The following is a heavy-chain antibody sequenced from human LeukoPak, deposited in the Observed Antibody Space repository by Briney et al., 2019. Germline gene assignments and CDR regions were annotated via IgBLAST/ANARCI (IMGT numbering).Heavy chain of an antibody. CDR1: GYSFTSYW. CDR3: ARRIVLMVYASGAFDI. D-gene: IGHD2-8*01. V-gene: IGHV5-51*01. J-gene: IGHJ3*02. CDR2: IYPGDSDT. Sequence: GESLKISCKGSGYSFTSYWIGWVRQMPGKGLEWMGIIYPGDSDTRYSPSFQGQVTISADKSISTAYLQWSSLKASDTAMYYCARRIVLMVYASGAFDIWGQGTMVTVSS.